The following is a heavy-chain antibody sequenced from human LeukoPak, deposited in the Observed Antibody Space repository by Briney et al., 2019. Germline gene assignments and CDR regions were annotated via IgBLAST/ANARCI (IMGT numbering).Heavy chain of an antibody. CDR1: GGTFRGSA. D-gene: IGHD2-15*01. CDR3: TRLRYCSGGSCYSSFDY. V-gene: IGHV3-73*01. J-gene: IGHJ4*02. Sequence: PGGALRLSCAAPGGTFRGSAMHWVRQASGEGGGWVGRIRSKANSYATAYAASVKGRFTISRDDSKNTAYRQMTSRKTEHTAVYYCTRLRYCSGGSCYSSFDYWGQGTLVTVFS. CDR2: IRSKANSYAT.